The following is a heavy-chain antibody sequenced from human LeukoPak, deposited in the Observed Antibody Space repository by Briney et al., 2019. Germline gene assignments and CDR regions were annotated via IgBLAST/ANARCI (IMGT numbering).Heavy chain of an antibody. D-gene: IGHD2-2*01. V-gene: IGHV7-4-1*02. CDR1: GYTLTSSA. CDR3: ARAKAPTKCSSTSCRTQNFDF. Sequence: GASVKVSCKASGYTLTSSAMNWVRQAPGQGLEWMGWINTNTGNPTYAQGFTGRFVFSLDTSVSTAYLQISSLEAEDTALYYCARAKAPTKCSSTSCRTQNFDFWGQGTLVTVSS. CDR2: INTNTGNP. J-gene: IGHJ4*02.